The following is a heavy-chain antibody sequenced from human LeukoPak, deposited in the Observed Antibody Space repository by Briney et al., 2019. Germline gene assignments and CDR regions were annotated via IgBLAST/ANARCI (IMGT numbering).Heavy chain of an antibody. CDR1: SGSISSSNYY. CDR2: IHYSGST. CDR3: ARLETSYDFWSRDYYYYMDV. J-gene: IGHJ6*03. D-gene: IGHD3-3*01. V-gene: IGHV4-39*01. Sequence: SETLSLTCTVSSGSISSSNYYWGWIRQPPGKGLEWIGSIHYSGSTYSNPSLKSRITMSVDTSKNQFSLKLSSVTAADTAVYYCARLETSYDFWSRDYYYYMDVWGKGTTVTVSS.